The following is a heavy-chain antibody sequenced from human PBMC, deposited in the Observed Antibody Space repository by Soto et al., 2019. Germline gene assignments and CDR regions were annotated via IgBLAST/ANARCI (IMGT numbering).Heavy chain of an antibody. D-gene: IGHD6-6*01. J-gene: IGHJ6*02. CDR2: IWYDGSNK. V-gene: IGHV3-33*01. CDR1: GFTFSSYG. CDR3: ARNAMTSIAARPYYYYGMDV. Sequence: GGSLRLSCAASGFTFSSYGMHWVRQAPGKGLEWVAVIWYDGSNKYYADSVKGRFTISRDNSKNTLYLQMNSLRAEDTAVYYCARNAMTSIAARPYYYYGMDVWGQGTTVTVSS.